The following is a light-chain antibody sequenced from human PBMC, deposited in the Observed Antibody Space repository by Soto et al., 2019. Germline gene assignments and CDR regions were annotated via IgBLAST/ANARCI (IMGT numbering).Light chain of an antibody. J-gene: IGKJ1*01. CDR3: QQYTYSPWT. Sequence: EVVLTQYPGTLSLSPGERATLSCRASQSVSSGYLGWYQQKPGQAPRLLVYGASSRATGILDRFSGSGSGTDFTLTISRLEPEDFAVYFCQQYTYSPWTFGQGTKVEIK. CDR1: QSVSSGY. CDR2: GAS. V-gene: IGKV3-20*01.